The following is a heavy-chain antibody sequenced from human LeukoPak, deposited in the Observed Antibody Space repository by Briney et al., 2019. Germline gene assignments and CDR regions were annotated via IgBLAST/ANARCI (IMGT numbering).Heavy chain of an antibody. CDR2: IYYSGST. CDR1: GGSISSYY. V-gene: IGHV4-59*08. Sequence: SETLSLTCTISGGSISSYYWSWIRQPPGKGLEWIGYIYYSGSTKYNPSLKSRVTISVDTSKNQFSLKLSSVTAADTAVYYCARHRGSGSPYFDYWGQGALVTVSS. CDR3: ARHRGSGSPYFDY. D-gene: IGHD3-10*01. J-gene: IGHJ4*02.